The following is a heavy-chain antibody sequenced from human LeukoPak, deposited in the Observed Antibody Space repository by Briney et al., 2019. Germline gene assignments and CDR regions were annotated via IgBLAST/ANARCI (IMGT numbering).Heavy chain of an antibody. CDR3: ARESAVVVAATTYNWFDP. D-gene: IGHD2-15*01. V-gene: IGHV1-69*13. J-gene: IGHJ5*02. Sequence: ASVKVSCKASGGTFSSYAISWVRQAPGQGLEWMGGIIPIFGTANYAQKFQGRVTITADESTSTAYMELSSLRSEDTAVYYCARESAVVVAATTYNWFDPWGQGTLVTASS. CDR2: IIPIFGTA. CDR1: GGTFSSYA.